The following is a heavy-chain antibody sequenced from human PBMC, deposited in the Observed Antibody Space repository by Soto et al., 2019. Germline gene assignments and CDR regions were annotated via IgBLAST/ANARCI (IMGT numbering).Heavy chain of an antibody. CDR2: ISGSGGST. CDR3: AKDQDSSGWYRPLYFDY. CDR1: GFTFSSYA. Sequence: HPGGSLRLSCAASGFTFSSYAMSWVRQAPGKGLEWVSAISGSGGSTYYADSVKGRFTISRDNSKNTLYLQMNSLRAEDTAVYYCAKDQDSSGWYRPLYFDYWGQGTLVTVSS. V-gene: IGHV3-23*01. D-gene: IGHD6-19*01. J-gene: IGHJ4*02.